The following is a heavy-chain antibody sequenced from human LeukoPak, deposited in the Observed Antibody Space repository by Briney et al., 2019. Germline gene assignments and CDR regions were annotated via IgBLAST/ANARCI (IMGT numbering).Heavy chain of an antibody. CDR3: ATGIVGVSYYFDY. J-gene: IGHJ4*02. CDR1: GGSISSSNYY. D-gene: IGHD1-26*01. Sequence: SETLSLTCSVSGGSISSSNYYWGWIRQPPGKGLEWIGCIYYSGSTYYNPSLKSRVTISVDTSKNQFSLKLSSVTAADTAVYYCATGIVGVSYYFDYWGQGTLVTVSS. CDR2: IYYSGST. V-gene: IGHV4-39*01.